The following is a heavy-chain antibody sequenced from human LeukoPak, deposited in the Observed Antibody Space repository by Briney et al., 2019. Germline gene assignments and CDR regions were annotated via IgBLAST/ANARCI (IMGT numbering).Heavy chain of an antibody. J-gene: IGHJ4*02. CDR2: INPSGGST. V-gene: IGHV1-46*01. D-gene: IGHD1-26*01. CDR1: GYTFTSYY. Sequence: ASVKVSCKASGYTFTSYYMHWVRQAPGQGLEWMGIINPSGGSTSYAQKFQGRVTMTRDTSTSTAYMELSSLRSEDTAVYYCAREGGEWELRYYFDYWGQGTLVTVSS. CDR3: AREGGEWELRYYFDY.